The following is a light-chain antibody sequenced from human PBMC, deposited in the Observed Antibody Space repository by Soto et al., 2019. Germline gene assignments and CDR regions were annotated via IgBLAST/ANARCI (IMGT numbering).Light chain of an antibody. J-gene: IGKJ1*01. CDR2: DAS. V-gene: IGKV1-5*01. CDR3: QHTYSFRT. CDR1: QRISTY. Sequence: EIQMTQSPSTLSASVGDRVTITCRASQRISTYLAWYQQKPGKAPKLLIYDASRLESGVPSRFSGSGSGTEFILIISSLPHDDFANYYCQHTYSFRTFGQGTKVEIK.